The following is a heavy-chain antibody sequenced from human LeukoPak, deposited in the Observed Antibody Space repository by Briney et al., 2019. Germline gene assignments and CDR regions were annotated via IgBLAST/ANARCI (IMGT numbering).Heavy chain of an antibody. J-gene: IGHJ4*02. D-gene: IGHD1-26*01. CDR2: ISSSSSTI. CDR1: VVTFSSYS. V-gene: IGHV3-48*02. Sequence: GGSLRLSCAASVVTFSSYSMNWVREAPGKGLEWVSYISSSSSTIYYADSVKGRFTISRDNAKNSLYLQMNSLRDEDTAVYYCARDQLRDSGSYYGLAWGQGTLVTVSS. CDR3: ARDQLRDSGSYYGLA.